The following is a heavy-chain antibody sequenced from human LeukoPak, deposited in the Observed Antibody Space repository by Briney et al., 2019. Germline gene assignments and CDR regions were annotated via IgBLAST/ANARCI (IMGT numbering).Heavy chain of an antibody. V-gene: IGHV4-39*01. CDR2: INYSWHT. J-gene: IGHJ4*02. CDR1: GGSISGRSCH. Sequence: SETLSLTCTVSGGSISGRSCHGGGIRRPPGEGVEGGGSINYSWHTYYNPSLESRVTISVDSSKNQFSLKVTSVTAADTALYYCAPTYSYTRGGYDYWGPGTLVTVSS. D-gene: IGHD5-18*01. CDR3: APTYSYTRGGYDY.